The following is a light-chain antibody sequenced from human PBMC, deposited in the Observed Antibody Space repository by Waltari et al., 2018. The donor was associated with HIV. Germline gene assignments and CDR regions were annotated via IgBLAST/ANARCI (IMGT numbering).Light chain of an antibody. CDR2: VHR. V-gene: IGLV1-40*01. J-gene: IGLJ3*02. Sequence: QSVLTQPPSVSGAPGQRVTISCTGSSSNIGAGYDVHWYQQLPGTAPNLPIYVHRNRPSGVPDRFPGSKSGTSASLAITGLQAEDEADYYCQSYDSSLSGSGVFGGGTKLTVL. CDR1: SSNIGAGYD. CDR3: QSYDSSLSGSGV.